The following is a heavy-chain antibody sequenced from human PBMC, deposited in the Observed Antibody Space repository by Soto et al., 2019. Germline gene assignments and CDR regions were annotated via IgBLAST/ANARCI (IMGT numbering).Heavy chain of an antibody. J-gene: IGHJ4*02. V-gene: IGHV1-69*02. CDR1: GGTFSSYT. CDR2: IIPILGIA. Sequence: SVKVSCKASGGTFSSYTISWVRQAPGQGLEWMGRIIPILGIANYAQKFQGRVTITADKSTSTTYMELSSLRYEDTVFYYCAKTRLGAPNHYWGKGTLVTVSS. D-gene: IGHD3-16*01. CDR3: AKTRLGAPNHY.